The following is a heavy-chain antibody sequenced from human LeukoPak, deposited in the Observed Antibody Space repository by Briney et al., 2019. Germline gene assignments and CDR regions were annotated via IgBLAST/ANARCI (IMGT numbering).Heavy chain of an antibody. V-gene: IGHV1-18*01. D-gene: IGHD1-26*01. CDR1: GYTFTSFG. J-gene: IGHJ4*02. Sequence: ASVKVSCKASGYTFTSFGISWVRQAPGQGLEWMGWISAYNGNRNYAQKFQGSVTMTTDTSTSTAYMELRSLRSDDTAVYYCTGALGGSPTGIFFDYWGQGTLVTVSS. CDR3: TGALGGSPTGIFFDY. CDR2: ISAYNGNR.